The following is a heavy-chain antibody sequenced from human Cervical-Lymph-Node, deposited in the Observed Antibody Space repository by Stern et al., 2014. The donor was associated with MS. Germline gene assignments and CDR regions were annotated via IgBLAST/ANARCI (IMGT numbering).Heavy chain of an antibody. V-gene: IGHV4-59*02. J-gene: IGHJ6*02. CDR1: GGSVSGSY. D-gene: IGHD1-14*01. CDR3: ARDRHRSGRQITGYYYYAMDV. Sequence: QVQLQESGPGLVKPSETLSLICTVYGGSVSGSYWSWIRQPPGRGLEWIGSIYYSGSTNYNPSLSSRLTMSVDNARSQFSLRLTSVTAADTAVYYCARDRHRSGRQITGYYYYAMDVWGQGATVTVSS. CDR2: IYYSGST.